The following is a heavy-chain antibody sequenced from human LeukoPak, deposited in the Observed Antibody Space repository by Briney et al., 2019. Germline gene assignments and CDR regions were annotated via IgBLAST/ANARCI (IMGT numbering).Heavy chain of an antibody. J-gene: IGHJ4*02. Sequence: ASVKVSCKASGYTFTGYYIHWVRQAPGQGLEWMGWINPNSGGTNYAQKFQGRVTMTRDTSISTAYMELSRLRSDDTAVYYCARDLGGIAGAATWGQGTLVTVSS. D-gene: IGHD6-13*01. CDR2: INPNSGGT. CDR3: ARDLGGIAGAAT. CDR1: GYTFTGYY. V-gene: IGHV1-2*02.